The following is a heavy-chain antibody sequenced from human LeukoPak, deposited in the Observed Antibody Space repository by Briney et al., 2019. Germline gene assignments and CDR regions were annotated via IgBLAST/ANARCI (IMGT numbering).Heavy chain of an antibody. CDR2: IKQDGSEK. V-gene: IGHV3-7*01. J-gene: IGHJ3*02. Sequence: GGSLTLSCAASGFTFSSYWMSWVRQATGKGLEWVTNIKQDGSEKYYVDSVKGRFTISRDNAKNSLYLQMNSLRAEDTAVYYCARAPGVVVPAAMAFDIWGQGTMVTVSS. CDR3: ARAPGVVVPAAMAFDI. CDR1: GFTFSSYW. D-gene: IGHD2-2*01.